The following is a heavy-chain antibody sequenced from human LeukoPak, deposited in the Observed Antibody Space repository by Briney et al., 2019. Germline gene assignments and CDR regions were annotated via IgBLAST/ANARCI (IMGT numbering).Heavy chain of an antibody. CDR1: GFIFNSYS. J-gene: IGHJ6*04. Sequence: GGSLRLSCVASGFIFNSYSMNWVRQAPGKGLEWVSSISSSNRFIYYADSVKGRFIISRDNAMKSVFLQMHSLRVEDTAVYYCAELGITMIGGVWGKGTTVTISS. CDR2: ISSSNRFI. D-gene: IGHD3-10*02. CDR3: AELGITMIGGV. V-gene: IGHV3-21*01.